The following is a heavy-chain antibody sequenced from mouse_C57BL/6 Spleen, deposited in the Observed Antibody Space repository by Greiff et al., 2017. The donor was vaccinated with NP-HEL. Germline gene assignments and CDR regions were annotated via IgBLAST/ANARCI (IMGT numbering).Heavy chain of an antibody. Sequence: VQLQQSGPELVKPGASVKISCKASGYAFSSSWMNWVKQRPGKGLEWIGRIYPGDGDTNYNGKFKGKATLTADKSSSTAYMQLSSLTSEDSAVYFCANQRGMDYWGQGTSVTVSS. CDR1: GYAFSSSW. CDR3: ANQRGMDY. V-gene: IGHV1-82*01. J-gene: IGHJ4*01. CDR2: IYPGDGDT.